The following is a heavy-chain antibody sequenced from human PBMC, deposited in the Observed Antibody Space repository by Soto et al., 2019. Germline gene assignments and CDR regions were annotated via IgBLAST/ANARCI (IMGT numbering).Heavy chain of an antibody. CDR1: GGTFSSYA. CDR3: ARSESHYYYYGMDV. CDR2: ITPIFGTA. Sequence: QVQLVQSGAEVKKPGSSVKVSCKASGGTFSSYAISWVRQAPGQGLEWMGGITPIFGTANYDKKFRGRVTITADESTSTAYMELSSLRSEDTAVYYCARSESHYYYYGMDVWGQGTTVTVSS. V-gene: IGHV1-69*01. J-gene: IGHJ6*02.